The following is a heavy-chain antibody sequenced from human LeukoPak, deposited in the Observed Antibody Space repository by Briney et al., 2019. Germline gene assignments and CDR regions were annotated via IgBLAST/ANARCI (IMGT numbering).Heavy chain of an antibody. D-gene: IGHD2-2*01. CDR1: GFTFSSYA. Sequence: PGGSLRLSCAASGFTFSSYAMSWVRQAPGKGLEWVSAISGSGGSTYYADSVKGRFTISRDNSKNTLYLQMNSLRAEDTAVYYCAKVTGIVSRGLWRAAMPQPPDYWGQGTLVTVSS. CDR2: ISGSGGST. V-gene: IGHV3-23*01. CDR3: AKVTGIVSRGLWRAAMPQPPDY. J-gene: IGHJ4*02.